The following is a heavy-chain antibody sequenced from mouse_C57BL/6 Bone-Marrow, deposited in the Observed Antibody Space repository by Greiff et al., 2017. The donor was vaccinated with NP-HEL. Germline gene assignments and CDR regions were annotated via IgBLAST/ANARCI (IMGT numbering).Heavy chain of an antibody. D-gene: IGHD2-3*01. J-gene: IGHJ3*01. CDR3: ARGRWSWFAY. CDR2: LYPGDGDT. Sequence: VQLQQSGPELVKPGASVKISCKASGYAFSSYWMHWVKQRPGKGLEWIGRLYPGDGDTNYNGKFKGKATLTADKSSSTAYMQLSSLTSEDSAVDFCARGRWSWFAYWGQGTLVTVSA. CDR1: GYAFSSYW. V-gene: IGHV1-82*01.